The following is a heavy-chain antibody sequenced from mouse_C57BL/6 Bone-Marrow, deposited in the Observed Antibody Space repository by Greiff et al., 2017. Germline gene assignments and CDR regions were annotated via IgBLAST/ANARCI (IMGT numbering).Heavy chain of an antibody. CDR2: ISSGSSTI. V-gene: IGHV5-17*01. D-gene: IGHD1-1*01. CDR1: GFTFSDYG. Sequence: EVKLMEPGGGLVKPGGSLKLSCAASGFTFSDYGMHWVRQAPEKGLEWVAYISSGSSTIYYADTVKGRFTISSDNAKNTLFLQMTSLRSEDTAMYYCARKPNYYGSSYGFDYWGQGTTLTVSS. CDR3: ARKPNYYGSSYGFDY. J-gene: IGHJ2*01.